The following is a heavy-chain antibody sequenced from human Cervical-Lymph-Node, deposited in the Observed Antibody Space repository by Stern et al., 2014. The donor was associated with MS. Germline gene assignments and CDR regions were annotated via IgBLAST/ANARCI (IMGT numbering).Heavy chain of an antibody. J-gene: IGHJ4*02. CDR1: GYSFTTYW. Sequence: EVHLVESGAEVKKPGESLKISCKGFGYSFTTYWIAWVRQMPGKGLEWMGIIYPGDSDTRYSPSFQGQVTFSADKSISTAYLQWTSLKASDTAVYYCARHGALAGTDYWGQGTLVTVSS. CDR3: ARHGALAGTDY. V-gene: IGHV5-51*01. D-gene: IGHD6-19*01. CDR2: IYPGDSDT.